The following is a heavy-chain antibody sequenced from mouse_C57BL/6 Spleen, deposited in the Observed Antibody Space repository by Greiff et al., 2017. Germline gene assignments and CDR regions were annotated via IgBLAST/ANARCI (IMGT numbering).Heavy chain of an antibody. CDR2: ISYSGST. D-gene: IGHD1-1*01. CDR1: GYSITSGYD. V-gene: IGHV3-1*01. Sequence: EVQLQESGPGMVKPSQSLSLTCTVTGYSITSGYDWHWIRHFPGNKLEWMGYISYSGSTNYNPSLKSRISITHDTSKNHFFLKLNSVTTEDTATYYCARGDYGSRGYFDVWGTGTTVTVSS. J-gene: IGHJ1*03. CDR3: ARGDYGSRGYFDV.